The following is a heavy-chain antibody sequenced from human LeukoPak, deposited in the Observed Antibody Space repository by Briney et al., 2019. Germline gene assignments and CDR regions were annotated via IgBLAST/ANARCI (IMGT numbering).Heavy chain of an antibody. CDR3: ANSYSSSWGAFDI. V-gene: IGHV3-23*01. Sequence: GSLRLSCAASGFTFSSYAMSWVRQAPGKGLEGVSPISGRGGSTYYADSVKGRLTIYREKSKKTLYLQMNSLRDEDTAVYYCANSYSSSWGAFDIWGKGTMVTVS. CDR2: ISGRGGST. D-gene: IGHD6-13*01. CDR1: GFTFSSYA. J-gene: IGHJ3*02.